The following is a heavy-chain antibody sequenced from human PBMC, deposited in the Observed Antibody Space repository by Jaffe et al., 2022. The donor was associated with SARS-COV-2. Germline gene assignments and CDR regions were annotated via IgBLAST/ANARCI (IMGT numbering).Heavy chain of an antibody. D-gene: IGHD3-22*01. CDR3: ASSPYYYDSSGYDY. J-gene: IGHJ4*02. CDR2: ISSSGSTI. Sequence: EVQLVESGGGLVQPGGSLRLSCAASGFTFSSYEMNWVRQAPGKGLEWVSYISSSGSTIYYADSVKGRFTISRDNAKNSLYLQMNSLRAEDTAVYYCASSPYYYDSSGYDYWGQGTLVTVSS. V-gene: IGHV3-48*03. CDR1: GFTFSSYE.